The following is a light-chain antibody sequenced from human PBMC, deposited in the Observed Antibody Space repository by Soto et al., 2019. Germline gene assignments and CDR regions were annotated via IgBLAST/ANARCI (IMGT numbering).Light chain of an antibody. V-gene: IGKV1-39*01. J-gene: IGKJ5*01. CDR3: QQSYSTPIT. CDR2: AAS. CDR1: QSISSY. Sequence: DIHMTQSQSSLSASVGYRVTITCRASQSISSYLNWYQQKPAKAPKLLIYAASSLQSGVPSRFSGSGSGTDFTLTISSLQPEDFATYYCQQSYSTPITFGQGTRLEI.